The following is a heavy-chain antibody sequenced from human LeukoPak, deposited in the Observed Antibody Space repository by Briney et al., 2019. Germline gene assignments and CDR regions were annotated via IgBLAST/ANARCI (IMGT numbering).Heavy chain of an antibody. CDR3: ARGLSSGPPGWFDP. D-gene: IGHD6-19*01. Sequence: GASLKVSCKASGYTFTSYDINSVRRATGQGLEWMGGLNPYSGRTGYAQKFQGRLTTTRNTPISTAYMELSGLRFEDTAVYYCARGLSSGPPGWFDPWGQGTLVTVSS. CDR1: GYTFTSYD. CDR2: LNPYSGRT. J-gene: IGHJ5*02. V-gene: IGHV1-8*03.